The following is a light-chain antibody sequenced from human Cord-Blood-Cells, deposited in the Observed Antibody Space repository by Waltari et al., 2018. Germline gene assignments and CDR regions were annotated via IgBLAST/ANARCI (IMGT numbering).Light chain of an antibody. CDR1: SSHAGGYNY. V-gene: IGLV2-14*01. CDR2: EVS. J-gene: IGLJ3*02. Sequence: QASRPKPASVSGSHGQSIPIPCSGTSSHAGGYNYVSWYQQHPGKAPRLMINEVSNPPSGVSNRFSGSKSGNTATLTISGLQAEVEADYYCISYTSSSTLVFGGGTKLTVL. CDR3: ISYTSSSTLV.